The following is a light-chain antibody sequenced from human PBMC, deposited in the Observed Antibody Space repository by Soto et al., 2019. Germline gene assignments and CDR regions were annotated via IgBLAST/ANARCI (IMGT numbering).Light chain of an antibody. CDR3: QQGNSFPFT. V-gene: IGKV1-12*01. CDR2: GTS. CDR1: QGVSSW. Sequence: DIQMTQSPYSMSASVGDRVTIACRASQGVSSWVAWYQQKPGRAPKLLISGTSTLQSGVPSRFSGTGSGTEFTLTISRLQPEDSATYYCQQGNSFPFTFGRGTKLEI. J-gene: IGKJ2*01.